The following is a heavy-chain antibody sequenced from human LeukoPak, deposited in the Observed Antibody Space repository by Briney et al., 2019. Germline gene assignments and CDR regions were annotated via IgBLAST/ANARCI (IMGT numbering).Heavy chain of an antibody. J-gene: IGHJ5*02. V-gene: IGHV3-30*02. CDR2: IRYDGSNK. D-gene: IGHD2-2*01. CDR3: AKDSSFIVVVPAASWFDP. Sequence: GGSLRLSCAASGFTFSSYGMHWVRQAPGKGLEWVAFIRYDGSNKYYADSVKGRFTISRDNSKNTLYLQMNSLRAEDTAVYYCAKDSSFIVVVPAASWFDPWGQGTLVTVSS. CDR1: GFTFSSYG.